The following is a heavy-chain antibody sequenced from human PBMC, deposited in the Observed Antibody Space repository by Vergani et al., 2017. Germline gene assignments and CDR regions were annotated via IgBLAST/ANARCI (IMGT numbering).Heavy chain of an antibody. J-gene: IGHJ6*02. Sequence: QVQLQESGPGLVKPSETLSLTCTVSGGSISSYYWSWIRQPPGKGLEWIGYIYTSGSTNYNTSLKSRVTISVDTSKNQFSLKLSSVTAADTAVYYCASQDYGDYYGMDVWGQGTTVTVSS. CDR2: IYTSGST. CDR3: ASQDYGDYYGMDV. D-gene: IGHD4-17*01. V-gene: IGHV4-4*09. CDR1: GGSISSYY.